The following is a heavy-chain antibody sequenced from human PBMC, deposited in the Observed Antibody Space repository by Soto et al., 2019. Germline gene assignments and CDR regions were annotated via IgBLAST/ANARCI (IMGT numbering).Heavy chain of an antibody. V-gene: IGHV3-23*04. CDR2: ISGSGGST. Sequence: EVKLVESGGGLVQPGGSLRLSCAASGFTFSSYAMSWVRQAPGKGLEWVSAISGSGGSTYYADSVKGRFTISRDNSKNTLYLQMNSLRAEDTAVYYCAKDPLQLERRRPTYGMDVWGQGTTVTVSS. CDR3: AKDPLQLERRRPTYGMDV. J-gene: IGHJ6*02. CDR1: GFTFSSYA. D-gene: IGHD1-1*01.